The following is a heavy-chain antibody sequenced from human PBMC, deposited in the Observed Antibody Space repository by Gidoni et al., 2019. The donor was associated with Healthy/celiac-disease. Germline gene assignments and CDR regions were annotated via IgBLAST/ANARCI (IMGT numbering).Heavy chain of an antibody. CDR3: ARDSAQGGYCSSTSCPNYGMDV. D-gene: IGHD2-2*01. CDR2: ISSSSSTI. CDR1: GFTFSSYS. Sequence: EVQLVESGGGLVQPGGSLRLSCAASGFTFSSYSMNWVRQAPGKGLGWVSYISSSSSTIYYADSVKGRFTISRDNAKNSLYLQMNSLRDEDTAVYYCARDSAQGGYCSSTSCPNYGMDVWGQGTTVTVSS. V-gene: IGHV3-48*02. J-gene: IGHJ6*02.